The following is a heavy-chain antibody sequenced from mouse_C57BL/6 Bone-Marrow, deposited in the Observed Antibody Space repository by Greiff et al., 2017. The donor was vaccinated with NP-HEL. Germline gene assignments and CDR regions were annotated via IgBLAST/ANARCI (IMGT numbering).Heavy chain of an antibody. J-gene: IGHJ3*01. CDR1: GYTFTSYW. CDR3: ARESRSGFAY. V-gene: IGHV1-50*01. CDR2: IDPSDSYT. Sequence: VQLQQPGAELVKPGASVKLSCKASGYTFTSYWMQWVKQRPGQGLEWIGEIDPSDSYTNYNQKFKGKATLTVDTSSSTAYMQLSSLTSEDSAVYYCARESRSGFAYWGQGTLVTVSA.